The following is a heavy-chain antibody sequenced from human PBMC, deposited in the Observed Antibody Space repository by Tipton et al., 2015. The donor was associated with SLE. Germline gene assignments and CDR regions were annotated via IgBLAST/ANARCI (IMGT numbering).Heavy chain of an antibody. J-gene: IGHJ4*02. CDR1: GDSISNYY. D-gene: IGHD6-19*01. CDR2: LYTSGTT. V-gene: IGHV4-4*07. CDR3: ARAGGSGWPQHDY. Sequence: TLSLTCTVSGDSISNYYWSGIRQPAGKGLEWIGRLYTSGTTNYNPSLKSRVTMSVDTSKNQFSLQLSSVTAADTAVYYCARAGGSGWPQHDYWGPGTLVTVSS.